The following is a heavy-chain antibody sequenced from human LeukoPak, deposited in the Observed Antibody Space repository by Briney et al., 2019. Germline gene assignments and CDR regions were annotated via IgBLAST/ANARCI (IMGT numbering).Heavy chain of an antibody. CDR1: GGSISSDNW. CDR2: IYHSGST. J-gene: IGHJ4*02. D-gene: IGHD1-7*01. Sequence: PSETLSLTCAVSGGSISSDNWWSWVRQSPGKGLEWIGEIYHSGSTKYNPSLKSRVTISVDTSKNQFSLKLRSVTAADTAVYYCARLYGNYQNYFDYWGQGTLVTVSS. CDR3: ARLYGNYQNYFDY. V-gene: IGHV4-4*02.